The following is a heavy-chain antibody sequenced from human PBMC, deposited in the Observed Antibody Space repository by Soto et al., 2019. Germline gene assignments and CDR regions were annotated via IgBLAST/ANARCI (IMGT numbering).Heavy chain of an antibody. J-gene: IGHJ4*02. Sequence: QVQLQQWGAGLLKPSETLSLTCAVYGGSFSGYYWSWIRQPPGKGLEWIGEINHSGSTNYNPSLKSRGTISVDTSKNQFSLKLSSVTAADTAVYYCASATIGGYFDYWRQGTLVTVSS. D-gene: IGHD1-26*01. V-gene: IGHV4-34*01. CDR3: ASATIGGYFDY. CDR1: GGSFSGYY. CDR2: INHSGST.